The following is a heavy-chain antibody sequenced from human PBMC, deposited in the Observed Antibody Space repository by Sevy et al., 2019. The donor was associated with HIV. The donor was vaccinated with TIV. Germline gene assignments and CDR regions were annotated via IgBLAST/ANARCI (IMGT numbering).Heavy chain of an antibody. D-gene: IGHD6-13*01. V-gene: IGHV4-30-4*01. CDR2: IYYSGST. CDR1: GGSISSGDYY. CDR3: ARELVRIRNFDY. Sequence: SETLSLTCTVSGGSISSGDYYWSWIRQPPGKGLEWIGYIYYSGSTYYNPSLKSRVTISVDTSKNQFSLKLSSVTAADTAVYYCARELVRIRNFDYWGQGTLVTVSS. J-gene: IGHJ4*02.